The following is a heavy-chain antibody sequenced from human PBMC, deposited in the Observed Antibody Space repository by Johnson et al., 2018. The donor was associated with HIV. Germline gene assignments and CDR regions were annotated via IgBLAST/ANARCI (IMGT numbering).Heavy chain of an antibody. J-gene: IGHJ3*02. Sequence: VQLVESGGGLVQPGGSLRLSCAASGFTFRSYDMFWVRQAPGKGLEWVSGINWNGGSTGYADSVKGRFTISRDNAKNSLYLQMNSLRAEDTALYYCARPYNFWSGTGAFDIWGQGTMVTVSS. D-gene: IGHD3-3*01. CDR2: INWNGGST. CDR1: GFTFRSYD. CDR3: ARPYNFWSGTGAFDI. V-gene: IGHV3-20*04.